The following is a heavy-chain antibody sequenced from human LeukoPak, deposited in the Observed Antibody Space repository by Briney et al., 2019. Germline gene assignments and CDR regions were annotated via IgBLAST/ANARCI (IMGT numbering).Heavy chain of an antibody. CDR2: IYHSGST. J-gene: IGHJ5*02. CDR3: ARSVGGSGSYHWFDP. Sequence: SETLSLTCTVSGGSISSGSYYWGWIRQPPGKGLEWIGSIYHSGSTYYNPSLKSRVTISVDTSKNQFSLKLSSVTAADTAVYYCARSVGGSGSYHWFDPWGQGTLVTVSS. CDR1: GGSISSGSYY. V-gene: IGHV4-39*07. D-gene: IGHD3-10*01.